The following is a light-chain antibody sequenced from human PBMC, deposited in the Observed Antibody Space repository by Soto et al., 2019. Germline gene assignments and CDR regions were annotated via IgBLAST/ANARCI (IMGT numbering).Light chain of an antibody. J-gene: IGKJ2*01. CDR1: QSVSSSY. CDR3: QQYGSSPPYT. CDR2: GAS. V-gene: IGKV3-20*01. Sequence: EIVLTQSPGTLSLSPGERATLSCRASQSVSSSYLAWYQQKPGQAPRLLIYGASSRATGITDRLSGSGAGTDFTLTISRLEPEDFAVYYCQQYGSSPPYTFGQGTKLEIK.